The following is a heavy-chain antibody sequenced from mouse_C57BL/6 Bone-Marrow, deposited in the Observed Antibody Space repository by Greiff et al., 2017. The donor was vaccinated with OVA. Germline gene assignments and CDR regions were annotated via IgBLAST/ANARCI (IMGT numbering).Heavy chain of an antibody. D-gene: IGHD1-3*01. J-gene: IGHJ1*03. CDR3: AITQYFRF. CDR1: GYTLTSYG. V-gene: IGHV1-81*01. CDR2: IYARGGNT. Sequence: VQLQQSGAELARPGASVKLSCKASGYTLTSYGISWVKQSTGQGLEWIGVIYARGGNTYYNEKFKGKATLTADNSSSTAYLELRSLTSEDSAVYFCAITQYFRFWGRGTTVTVFS.